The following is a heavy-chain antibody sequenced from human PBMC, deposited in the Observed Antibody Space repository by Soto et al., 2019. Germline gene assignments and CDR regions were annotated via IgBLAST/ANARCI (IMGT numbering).Heavy chain of an antibody. CDR2: IGTAGDT. Sequence: EVQLVESGGGLVQPGGSLRLSCAASGFTFSSYDMHWVRQATGKGLEWVSAIGTAGDTYYPGSVKGRFTISRENAKNSLYLQMNSLRAGDTAVYYCARRCRGGSCYPINDAFDIWGQGTMVTVSS. J-gene: IGHJ3*02. CDR1: GFTFSSYD. V-gene: IGHV3-13*01. D-gene: IGHD2-15*01. CDR3: ARRCRGGSCYPINDAFDI.